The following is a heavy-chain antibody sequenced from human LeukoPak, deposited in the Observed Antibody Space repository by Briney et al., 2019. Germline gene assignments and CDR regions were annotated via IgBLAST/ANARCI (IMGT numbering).Heavy chain of an antibody. CDR3: AKAGTGPTTFDY. D-gene: IGHD6-13*01. V-gene: IGHV3-23*01. CDR2: ISGSGGST. J-gene: IGHJ4*02. CDR1: GFIFSTYT. Sequence: PGGSLRLSCAASGFIFSTYTMNWVRQAPGKGLEWVSAISGSGGSTYYADSVKGRFTISRDNSKNTLYLQMNSLRAEDTAVYYCAKAGTGPTTFDYWGQGTLVTVSS.